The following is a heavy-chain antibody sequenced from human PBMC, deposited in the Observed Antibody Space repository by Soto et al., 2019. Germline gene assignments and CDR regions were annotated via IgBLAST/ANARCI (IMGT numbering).Heavy chain of an antibody. CDR2: INHSGRT. D-gene: IGHD4-17*01. Sequence: PSETLSLTCAVYGGSLSDYYWSWIRQPPGKGLEWIGEINHSGRTNYNPSLKSRVTISVDRSKNQFSLKLSSVTAADTAVYYCARDVGHDYGDYGVYWGQGTLVTAPQ. CDR1: GGSLSDYY. V-gene: IGHV4-34*01. CDR3: ARDVGHDYGDYGVY. J-gene: IGHJ4*02.